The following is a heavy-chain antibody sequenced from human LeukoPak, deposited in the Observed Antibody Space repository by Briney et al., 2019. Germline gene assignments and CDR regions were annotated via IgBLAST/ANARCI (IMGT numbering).Heavy chain of an antibody. CDR2: ISSSGRTI. V-gene: IGHV3-48*03. Sequence: GGSLRLSCAASGFTLSSFEMNWVRQAPGKGLEWVSYISSSGRTIYYADSVKGRFTISRDNAKNSLYLQMNSLRAEDTAVYYCARVPHYVWGSYRYNIVDYWGQGTLVTVSS. CDR1: GFTLSSFE. J-gene: IGHJ4*02. CDR3: ARVPHYVWGSYRYNIVDY. D-gene: IGHD3-16*02.